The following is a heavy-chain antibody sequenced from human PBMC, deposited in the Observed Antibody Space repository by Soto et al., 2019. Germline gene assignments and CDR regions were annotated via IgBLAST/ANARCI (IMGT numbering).Heavy chain of an antibody. CDR1: GFTFSSYG. V-gene: IGHV3-7*01. J-gene: IGHJ6*03. CDR2: IKQDGSEK. D-gene: IGHD1-7*01. CDR3: ARRDWNYGDYYYMDV. Sequence: PGGSLRLSCAASGFTFSSYGMSWVRQAPGKGLEWMANIKQDGSEKYYVDSVKGRFTISRDNAKNSLYLELNSLRAEDTAVYYCARRDWNYGDYYYMDVWGKGTTVTVSS.